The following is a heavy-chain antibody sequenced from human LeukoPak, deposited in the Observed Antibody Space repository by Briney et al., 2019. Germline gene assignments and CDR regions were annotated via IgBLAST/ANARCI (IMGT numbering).Heavy chain of an antibody. Sequence: GASVKVSCKASGYTFIGYYMHWVRQAPGQGLEWMGWINPNSGGTNYAQKFQGGVTMTRDTSISTAYMELSRLRSDDTAVYYCARVAGRGWYRDSWGQGTLVTVSS. CDR2: INPNSGGT. J-gene: IGHJ4*02. CDR1: GYTFIGYY. V-gene: IGHV1-2*02. D-gene: IGHD6-19*01. CDR3: ARVAGRGWYRDS.